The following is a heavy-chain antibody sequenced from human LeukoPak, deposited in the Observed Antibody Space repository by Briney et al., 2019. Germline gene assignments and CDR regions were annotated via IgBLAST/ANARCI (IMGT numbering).Heavy chain of an antibody. Sequence: KASETLSLTCAVYGGSFSGYYWSWIRQPPGKGLEWIGEISHSGSTNYNPSLKSRVTISVDTSKNQFSLKLSSVTAADTAVYYCARGLRSRYFDSLLSWFDPWGQGTLVTVSS. CDR3: ARGLRSRYFDSLLSWFDP. CDR1: GGSFSGYY. V-gene: IGHV4-34*01. CDR2: ISHSGST. J-gene: IGHJ5*02. D-gene: IGHD3-9*01.